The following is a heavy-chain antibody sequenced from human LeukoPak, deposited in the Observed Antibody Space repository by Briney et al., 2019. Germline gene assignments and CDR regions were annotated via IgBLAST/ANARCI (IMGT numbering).Heavy chain of an antibody. CDR1: GGSFSGYY. D-gene: IGHD3-10*01. CDR3: ARVGPSGRFRVRGAKALFDY. Sequence: PSETLSLTCAVYGGSFSGYYWSWIRQPPGKGLEWIGEINHSGSTNYNPSLKSRVTISVDTSKNQFSLKLSSVTAADTAVYYCARVGPSGRFRVRGAKALFDYWGQGTLVTVSS. J-gene: IGHJ4*02. CDR2: INHSGST. V-gene: IGHV4-34*01.